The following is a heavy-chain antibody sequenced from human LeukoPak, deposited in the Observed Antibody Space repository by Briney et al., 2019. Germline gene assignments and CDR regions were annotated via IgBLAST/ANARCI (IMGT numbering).Heavy chain of an antibody. CDR1: GFTFSSYW. Sequence: GGSLRLSCAASGFTFSSYWMHWVRQAPGKGLVWVSRINTDGSSTSYADSVKGRFTISRDNAKNTLYLQMNSLRAEDTAVYYCAKDLGSRANFDYWGQGTLVTVSS. V-gene: IGHV3-74*01. D-gene: IGHD3-10*01. J-gene: IGHJ4*02. CDR3: AKDLGSRANFDY. CDR2: INTDGSST.